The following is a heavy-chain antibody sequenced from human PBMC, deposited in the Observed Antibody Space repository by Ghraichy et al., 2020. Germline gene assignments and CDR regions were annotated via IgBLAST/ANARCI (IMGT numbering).Heavy chain of an antibody. D-gene: IGHD3-10*01. CDR3: AGNYYGSGSYPDY. Sequence: GGSLRLSCAASGFIFSTYCMSWVRQAPGKGLEWVSSISSRSSDKDYADSVKGRFTISRDNAKNSLYLQMNSLRAEDTAVYYCAGNYYGSGSYPDYWGQGTLVTVSS. J-gene: IGHJ4*02. CDR1: GFIFSTYC. V-gene: IGHV3-21*01. CDR2: ISSRSSDK.